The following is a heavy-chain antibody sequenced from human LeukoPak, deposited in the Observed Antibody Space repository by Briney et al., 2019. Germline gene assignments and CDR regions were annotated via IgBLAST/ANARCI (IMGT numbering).Heavy chain of an antibody. J-gene: IGHJ4*02. CDR3: SKDGGYYDSSGYFDY. V-gene: IGHV3-23*01. CDR2: ISGSGGST. D-gene: IGHD3-22*01. CDR1: GFTFSSYA. Sequence: GGSLRLSCAASGFTFSSYAMSWVRQAPGKGLEWVSAISGSGGSTYYADSVKGRFTISRDNSKNTLYLQMNSLRAEDTAVYYCSKDGGYYDSSGYFDYWGQGTLVTVSS.